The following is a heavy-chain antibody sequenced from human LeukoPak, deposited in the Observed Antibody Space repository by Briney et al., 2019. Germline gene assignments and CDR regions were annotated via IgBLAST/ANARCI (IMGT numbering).Heavy chain of an antibody. CDR2: ISAYNGNT. D-gene: IGHD6-13*01. V-gene: IGHV1-18*01. J-gene: IGHJ4*02. Sequence: GASVKVSCKASGYTFTSYGISWVRQAPGQGLEWMGWISAYNGNTNYAQKFQGRVTMTRDTSISTAYMELSRLRSDDTAVFYCAREEVIAAAGPTLDYWGQGALVTVSS. CDR1: GYTFTSYG. CDR3: AREEVIAAAGPTLDY.